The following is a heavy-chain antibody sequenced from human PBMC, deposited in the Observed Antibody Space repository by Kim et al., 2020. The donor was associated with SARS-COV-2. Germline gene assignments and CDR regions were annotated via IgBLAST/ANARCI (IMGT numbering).Heavy chain of an antibody. CDR3: AKSGLAPYYYYYYYMDV. V-gene: IGHV3-23*01. D-gene: IGHD3-3*01. J-gene: IGHJ6*03. Sequence: GKGRFTISGDNSKHTLYLQMTSLRAEDTAVYYCAKSGLAPYYYYYYYMDVWGKGTTVTVSS.